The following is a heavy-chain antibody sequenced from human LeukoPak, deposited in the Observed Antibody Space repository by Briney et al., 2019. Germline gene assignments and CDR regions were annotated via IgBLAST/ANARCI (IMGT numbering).Heavy chain of an antibody. J-gene: IGHJ3*02. CDR2: ISGSGGST. CDR3: AKGIVVVVAATDAFDI. CDR1: GFTFSSYA. D-gene: IGHD2-15*01. V-gene: IGHV3-23*01. Sequence: PGASLRLSCPASGFTFSSYAMSWVRQAPGKGLEWVSAISGSGGSTYYADSVNGRLTISRDNSKNTLYLQMNSLRAEDTAVYYCAKGIVVVVAATDAFDIWGQGTMVTVSS.